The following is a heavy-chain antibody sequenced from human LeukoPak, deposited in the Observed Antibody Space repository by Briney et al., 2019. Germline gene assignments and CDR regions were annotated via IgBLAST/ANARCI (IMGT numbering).Heavy chain of an antibody. CDR2: IRYDGSNK. Sequence: GGSLRLSCAASGVTFSSYGMHWVRQAPGKGLEWLAFIRYDGSNKYYADSVKGRFTISRDNAKNSLYLQMNSLRAEDTAVYYCARRGIYGDYGGRWGQGTLVTVSS. D-gene: IGHD4-17*01. CDR3: ARRGIYGDYGGR. CDR1: GVTFSSYG. V-gene: IGHV3-30*02. J-gene: IGHJ4*02.